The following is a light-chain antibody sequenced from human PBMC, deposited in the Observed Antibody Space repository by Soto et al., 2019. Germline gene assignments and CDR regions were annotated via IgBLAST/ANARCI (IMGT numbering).Light chain of an antibody. J-gene: IGLJ1*01. Sequence: QSALTQPASVSGSPGQSITISCTGTISDVGTYNLVSWFQQHPGKAPKLMIFEVSERPSGVSNRFSGSKSSNAASLTISGLQAEDEADYYCCSYAGGATYVFGTGTKVTV. CDR1: ISDVGTYNL. CDR2: EVS. V-gene: IGLV2-23*02. CDR3: CSYAGGATYV.